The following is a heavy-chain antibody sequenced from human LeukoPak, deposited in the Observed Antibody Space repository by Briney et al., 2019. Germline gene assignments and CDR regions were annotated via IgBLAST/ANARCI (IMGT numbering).Heavy chain of an antibody. J-gene: IGHJ4*02. CDR3: AKDSLIVRGEEFTFDY. CDR2: IRYDGSNK. D-gene: IGHD3-10*01. CDR1: GFTFSSYG. V-gene: IGHV3-30*02. Sequence: GGSLRLSCAASGFTFSSYGMHWVRQAPGKGLEWVAFIRYDGSNKYYADSVKGRFTVSRDNSKNTLYLQMNSLRAEDTAVYYCAKDSLIVRGEEFTFDYWGQGTLVTVSS.